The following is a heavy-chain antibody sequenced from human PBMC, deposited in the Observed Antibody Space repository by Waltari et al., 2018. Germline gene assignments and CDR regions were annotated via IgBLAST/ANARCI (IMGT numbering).Heavy chain of an antibody. D-gene: IGHD3-3*01. CDR2: IKQDGGVE. CDR1: DFTFGTYW. V-gene: IGHV3-7*01. J-gene: IGHJ4*02. CDR3: AGRFSAAHPFY. Sequence: EVQLVESGGGLVQPGGSLRLSCVAYDFTFGTYWMAWVRQAPGKGLEWVATIKQDGGVEFYIDSVKGRFTLSRDNAKKSLFLQMSSLRVEDTAVYYCAGRFSAAHPFYWGRGTLVTVSS.